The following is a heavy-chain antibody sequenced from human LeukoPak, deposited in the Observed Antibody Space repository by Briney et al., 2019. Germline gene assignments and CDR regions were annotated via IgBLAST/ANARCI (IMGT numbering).Heavy chain of an antibody. CDR3: ARGWLIVTAASRLLYYFDY. V-gene: IGHV6-1*01. CDR1: GDSVSSNSAA. J-gene: IGHJ4*02. Sequence: SQTLSLTCAISGDSVSSNSAAWNWIRQSPSRGLEWLGSTYYRSKWYNDYAVSVKSRITINPDTSKNQFSLQLNSVTPEDTAVYYCARGWLIVTAASRLLYYFDYWGQGTLVTVSS. CDR2: TYYRSKWYN. D-gene: IGHD2-2*01.